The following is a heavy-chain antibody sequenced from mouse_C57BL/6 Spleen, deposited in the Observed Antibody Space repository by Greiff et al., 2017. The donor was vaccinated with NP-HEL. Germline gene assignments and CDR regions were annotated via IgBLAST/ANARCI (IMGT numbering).Heavy chain of an antibody. CDR3: AKEEGVYYGSSYGYFDV. CDR1: GYAFTNYL. Sequence: VQLQQSGAELVRPGTSVKVSCKASGYAFTNYLIEWVKQRPGQGLEWIGVINPGSGGTNYNEKFKGKATLTADKSSSTAYMQLSSLTSEDSAVYFCAKEEGVYYGSSYGYFDVWGTGTTVTVSS. D-gene: IGHD1-1*01. CDR2: INPGSGGT. J-gene: IGHJ1*03. V-gene: IGHV1-54*01.